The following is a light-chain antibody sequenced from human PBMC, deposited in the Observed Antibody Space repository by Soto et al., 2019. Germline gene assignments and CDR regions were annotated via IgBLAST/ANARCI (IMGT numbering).Light chain of an antibody. CDR1: QSVSTNY. Sequence: EIMLTQSPGTLSLSPGDRATLSCRASQSVSTNYLAWYQQSLGQAPRLLIYGASSRATGIPDRFSGNGSGTDFTLSISILEPEDFAVYYCHQYGSTPFTFGPGTKVDIK. V-gene: IGKV3-20*01. CDR2: GAS. J-gene: IGKJ3*01. CDR3: HQYGSTPFT.